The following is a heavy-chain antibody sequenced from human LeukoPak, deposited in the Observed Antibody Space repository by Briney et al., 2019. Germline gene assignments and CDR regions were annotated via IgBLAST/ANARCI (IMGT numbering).Heavy chain of an antibody. CDR3: ARDYPYYDFWSGYYRDNWFDP. J-gene: IGHJ5*02. CDR1: GFTFSDYY. D-gene: IGHD3-3*01. CDR2: ISSSGSTI. V-gene: IGHV3-11*01. Sequence: GGSLRLSCAASGFTFSDYYMSWIRQAPGKGLEWVSYISSSGSTIYYAYSVKGRFTISRDNAKNSLYLQMNSLRAEDTAVYYCARDYPYYDFWSGYYRDNWFDPWGKGTLVTVSS.